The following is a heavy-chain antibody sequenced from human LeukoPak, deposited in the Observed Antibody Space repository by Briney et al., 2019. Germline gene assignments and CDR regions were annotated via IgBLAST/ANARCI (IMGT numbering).Heavy chain of an antibody. Sequence: PSETLSLTCAVYGGSFSGYYWSWIRQPPGKGLEWIGEINHSGSTNYNPSLKSRVTISVDTSKNQFSLKLSSVTAADTAVYYCARAVDDYGRLDYWGQGTLVTVSS. CDR3: ARAVDDYGRLDY. CDR2: INHSGST. V-gene: IGHV4-34*01. D-gene: IGHD4-17*01. J-gene: IGHJ4*02. CDR1: GGSFSGYY.